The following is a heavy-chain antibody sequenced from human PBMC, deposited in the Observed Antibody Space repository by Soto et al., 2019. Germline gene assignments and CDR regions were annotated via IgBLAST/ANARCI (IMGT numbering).Heavy chain of an antibody. CDR2: VYYSGST. J-gene: IGHJ5*02. D-gene: IGHD2-15*01. V-gene: IGHV4-59*01. CDR1: GGSIFSSY. Sequence: PSETLSLTCTVSGGSIFSSYWTWIRQPPGKGLEWIGNVYYSGSTNYNPSLKSRITISVDTSKNQFSLKLSSVTAADTAVYYCARVTAASSWFDPWGQGTLVTVSS. CDR3: ARVTAASSWFDP.